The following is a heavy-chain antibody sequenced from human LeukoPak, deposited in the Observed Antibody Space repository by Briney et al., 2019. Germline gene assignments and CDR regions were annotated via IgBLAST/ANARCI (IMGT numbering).Heavy chain of an antibody. CDR3: ARDLVGATGDF. V-gene: IGHV3-74*01. J-gene: IGHJ4*02. D-gene: IGHD1-26*01. CDR1: GFIFSTYW. CDR2: INTDGSNT. Sequence: PGGSLRLSCAASGFIFSTYWMHWVRQAPGKGLVWVSRINTDGSNTFYADSVKGRFTISRDNARNMVYLQMNSLRAEDTALYYCARDLVGATGDFWGQGTLVTVSS.